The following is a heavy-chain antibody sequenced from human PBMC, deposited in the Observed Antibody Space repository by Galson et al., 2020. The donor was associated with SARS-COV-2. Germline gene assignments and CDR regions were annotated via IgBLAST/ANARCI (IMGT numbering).Heavy chain of an antibody. CDR1: GFTFTSYA. CDR3: EKAPHSIAATGLTFDY. J-gene: IGHJ4*02. V-gene: IGHV3-23*01. CDR2: ISCSGGST. Sequence: GESLKISCSASGFTFTSYAMSWVRQAPGKGLEWVSAISCSGGSTYYADSVKGRFTISRDNSKNTLYLQMNSLRDEDTAVYSCEKAPHSIAATGLTFDYWGQGTLVTVSS. D-gene: IGHD6-13*01.